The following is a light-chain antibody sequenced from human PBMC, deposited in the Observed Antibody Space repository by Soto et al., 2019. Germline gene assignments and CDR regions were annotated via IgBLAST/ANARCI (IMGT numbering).Light chain of an antibody. Sequence: QSALTQPASVSGSPGQSITISCAGTSSDVGAYNHVSWYQQHPGKAPKLMIYEVSNRPSGVSNRFSGSKSGTTASLTISGLQAGDEADYYCSSYTTSTTFFGGGTKLTVL. J-gene: IGLJ2*01. CDR3: SSYTTSTTF. CDR2: EVS. CDR1: SSDVGAYNH. V-gene: IGLV2-14*01.